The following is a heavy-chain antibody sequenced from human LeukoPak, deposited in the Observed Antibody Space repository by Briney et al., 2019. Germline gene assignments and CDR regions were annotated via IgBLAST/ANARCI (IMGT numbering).Heavy chain of an antibody. Sequence: GGSLRLYCTASGFTFGGYAMSWVRQAPGQGLEWVSSISAGSEDSYYADSVKGRFTISRDNSKSTLYLQMNSLRADDTAVYYCARTIAQYSNTWLYYYYGLDVWGQGTTVTVSS. CDR3: ARTIAQYSNTWLYYYYGLDV. V-gene: IGHV3-23*01. CDR1: GFTFGGYA. CDR2: ISAGSEDS. J-gene: IGHJ6*02. D-gene: IGHD1-7*01.